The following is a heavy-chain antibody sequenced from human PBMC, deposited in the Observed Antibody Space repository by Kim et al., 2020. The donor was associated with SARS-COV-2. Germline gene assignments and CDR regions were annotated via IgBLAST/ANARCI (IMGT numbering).Heavy chain of an antibody. D-gene: IGHD2-15*01. CDR2: IYSGGST. Sequence: GGSLRLSCAASGFTVSSNYMSWVRQAPGKGLEWVSVIYSGGSTYYADSVKGRFTISRDNSKNTLYLHMNSLRAEDTAVYYCARDLVVVAATGLDAFDIWGQGTMVTVSS. V-gene: IGHV3-53*01. CDR3: ARDLVVVAATGLDAFDI. CDR1: GFTVSSNY. J-gene: IGHJ3*02.